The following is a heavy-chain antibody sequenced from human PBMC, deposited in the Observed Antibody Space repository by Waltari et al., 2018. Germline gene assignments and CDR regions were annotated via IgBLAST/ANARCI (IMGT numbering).Heavy chain of an antibody. J-gene: IGHJ4*02. CDR2: INPNSGGT. CDR1: GYTFTGYY. V-gene: IGHV1-2*02. Sequence: QVQLVQSGAEVKKPGASVKVSCKASGYTFTGYYMHWVRQAPGQGLEWMGWINPNSGGTDYAQTLQGRVTLTRDTSITTAYMDLSSLRSDDTAVYYCARVKHFDILTGYYPDYWGQGTLVTVSS. CDR3: ARVKHFDILTGYYPDY. D-gene: IGHD3-9*01.